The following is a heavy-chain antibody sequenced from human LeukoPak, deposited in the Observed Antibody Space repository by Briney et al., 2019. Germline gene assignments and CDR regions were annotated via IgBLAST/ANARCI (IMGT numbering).Heavy chain of an antibody. J-gene: IGHJ4*02. CDR3: VRVAVAGTTLDY. CDR1: GFTFRDYF. V-gene: IGHV3-11*01. D-gene: IGHD6-19*01. CDR2: IGRSGSTM. Sequence: PGGSLRLSCAASGFTFRDYFMSWIRQAPGKGLEWVSYIGRSGSTMFYEDSVKGRFTISRDNAKNSLYLQMSSLRADDTAVYYCVRVAVAGTTLDYWGQGTLVTVSS.